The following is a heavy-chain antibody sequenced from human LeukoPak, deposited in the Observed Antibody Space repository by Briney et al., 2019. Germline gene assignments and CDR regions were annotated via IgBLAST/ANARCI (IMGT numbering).Heavy chain of an antibody. CDR2: IYYSGST. CDR1: GGSISSYY. D-gene: IGHD5-24*01. Sequence: SETLSLTCTVSGGSISSYYWSWIRQPPGKGLEWIGYIYYSGSTNYNPSLKSRVTISVDTSKNQFSLKLSSVTAADTAVYYCASSLRDGYLDYWGQGTLVTVSS. V-gene: IGHV4-59*01. J-gene: IGHJ4*02. CDR3: ASSLRDGYLDY.